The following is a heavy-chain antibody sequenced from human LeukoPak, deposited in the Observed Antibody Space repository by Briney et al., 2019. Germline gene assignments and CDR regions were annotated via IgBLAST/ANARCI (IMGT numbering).Heavy chain of an antibody. CDR2: ISWNSDSV. CDR1: GFTFSSYW. J-gene: IGHJ6*02. Sequence: GGSLRLSCAASGFTFSSYWMSWVRQAPGKGLEWVSGISWNSDSVGYADSVKGRFTISRDNAENSLYLQMNSLRAEDTAFYYCARAGGSRYYYAMDVWGRGTTVTVSS. V-gene: IGHV3-9*01. D-gene: IGHD3-16*01. CDR3: ARAGGSRYYYAMDV.